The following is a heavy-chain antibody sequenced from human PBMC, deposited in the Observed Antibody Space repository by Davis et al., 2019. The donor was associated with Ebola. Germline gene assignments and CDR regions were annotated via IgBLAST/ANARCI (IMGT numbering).Heavy chain of an antibody. CDR1: GFSLSTSGVG. J-gene: IGHJ3*02. D-gene: IGHD2-15*01. CDR2: IYWNDDK. CDR3: AHEDCSGGSCYANSVVDHAFDI. V-gene: IGHV2-5*01. Sequence: SGPTLVKPTQTLTLTCTFSGFSLSTSGVGVGWIRQPPGKALEWLALIYWNDDKRYSPYLKSRLTITKDTSKNQVVLTMTNMDPVDTATYYCAHEDCSGGSCYANSVVDHAFDIWGQGTMVTVSS.